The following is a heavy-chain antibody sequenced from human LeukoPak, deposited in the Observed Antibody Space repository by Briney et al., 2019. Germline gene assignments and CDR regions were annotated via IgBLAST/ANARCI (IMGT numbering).Heavy chain of an antibody. CDR1: GYSFTSYW. CDR2: IYPGDSDT. Sequence: GESLKISCKGSGYSFTSYWIGWVRQMPGKGLEWMGIIYPGDSDTRYSPSFQGQVTISADKSISTAYLQWSSLKASDTAMYYCAGLAGTIGYYYYYGMDVWGQGTTVTVSS. D-gene: IGHD1-7*01. CDR3: AGLAGTIGYYYYYGMDV. V-gene: IGHV5-51*01. J-gene: IGHJ6*02.